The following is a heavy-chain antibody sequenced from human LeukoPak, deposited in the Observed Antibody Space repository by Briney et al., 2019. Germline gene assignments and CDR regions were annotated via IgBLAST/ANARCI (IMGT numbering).Heavy chain of an antibody. D-gene: IGHD2-2*01. CDR3: ARLGYYSMTKPISCSSTSCYWSVAAFDI. CDR1: GFTFSSYS. CDR2: ISSSSSSTI. J-gene: IGHJ3*02. Sequence: SGGSLRLSCAASGFTFSSYSMNWVRQAPGKGLEWVSYISSSSSSTIYYADSVKGRFTISRDNAKNSLYLQMNSLRDEDTAVYYCARLGYYSMTKPISCSSTSCYWSVAAFDIWGQGTMVTVSS. V-gene: IGHV3-48*02.